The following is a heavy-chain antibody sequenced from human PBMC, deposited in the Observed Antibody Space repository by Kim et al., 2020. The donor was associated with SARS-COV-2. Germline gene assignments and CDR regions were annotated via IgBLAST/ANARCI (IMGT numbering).Heavy chain of an antibody. CDR1: GFTFSSYS. CDR2: ISSSSSYI. V-gene: IGHV3-21*01. D-gene: IGHD2-2*01. Sequence: GGSLRLSCAASGFTFSSYSMNWVRQAPGKGLEWVSSISSSSSYIYYADSVKGRFTISRDNAKNSLYLQMNSLRAEDTAVYYCAREYCSSTSCYYYYGMDVWGQGTTVTVSS. CDR3: AREYCSSTSCYYYYGMDV. J-gene: IGHJ6*02.